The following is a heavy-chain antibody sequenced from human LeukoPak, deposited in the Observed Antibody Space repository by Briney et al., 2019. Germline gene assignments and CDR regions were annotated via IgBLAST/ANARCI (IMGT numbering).Heavy chain of an antibody. J-gene: IGHJ3*02. Sequence: SETLSLTCTVSGYSISSGYYWGWIRQPPGKGLEWIGSGSTYYNPSLKSRVTISVDTSKNQFSLKLSSVTAADTAVYYCASSNYDFWSRDAFDIWGQGTMVTVSS. CDR1: GYSISSGYY. CDR2: SGST. V-gene: IGHV4-38-2*02. D-gene: IGHD3-3*01. CDR3: ASSNYDFWSRDAFDI.